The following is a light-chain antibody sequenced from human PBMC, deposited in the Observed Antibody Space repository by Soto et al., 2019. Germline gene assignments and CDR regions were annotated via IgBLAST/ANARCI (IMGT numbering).Light chain of an antibody. CDR2: EVT. Sequence: QSALTQPASVSGSLGQSITMSCTGTSTDVGGYNFVSWYQQHPDKAPKLLIYEVTNRPSGVFYRFSGSKSGNTASLTISGLQAKDEADYYCSSYTSPGTPVFGTGTTVTVL. CDR3: SSYTSPGTPV. J-gene: IGLJ1*01. V-gene: IGLV2-14*01. CDR1: STDVGGYNF.